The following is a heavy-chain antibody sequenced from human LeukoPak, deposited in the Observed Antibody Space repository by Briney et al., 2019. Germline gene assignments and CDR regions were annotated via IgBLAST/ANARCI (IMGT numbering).Heavy chain of an antibody. Sequence: VASVKVSCKDSGGTFSSYAISWVRQAPGQGLEWMGGIIPIFGTANYAQKFQGRVTITADESTSTAYMELSSLRSEDTAVYYCARAILGSGYSTLPDYGMDVWGQGTTVTVSS. CDR1: GGTFSSYA. CDR3: ARAILGSGYSTLPDYGMDV. V-gene: IGHV1-69*13. J-gene: IGHJ6*02. CDR2: IIPIFGTA. D-gene: IGHD3-22*01.